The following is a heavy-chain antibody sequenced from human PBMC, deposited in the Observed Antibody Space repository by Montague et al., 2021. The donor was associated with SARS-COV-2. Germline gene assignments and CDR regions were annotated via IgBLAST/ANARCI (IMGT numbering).Heavy chain of an antibody. V-gene: IGHV3-48*03. CDR3: ATNKSCILHDCLHERHYFDH. Sequence: SLRLSCAASGFAFFIFDMAWVRQAPGRGLEWISDISSSGATILSADSLKGRFTISRDNTKKSLYLQMNSLRAEDTAVYYCATNKSCILHDCLHERHYFDHWGQGTLVTVSS. D-gene: IGHD2-21*02. CDR1: GFAFFIFD. J-gene: IGHJ4*02. CDR2: ISSSGATI.